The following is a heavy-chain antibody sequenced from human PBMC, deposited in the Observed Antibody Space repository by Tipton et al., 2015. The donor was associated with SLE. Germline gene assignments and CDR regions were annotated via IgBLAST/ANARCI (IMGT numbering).Heavy chain of an antibody. V-gene: IGHV4-31*03. CDR2: IYYTGAT. D-gene: IGHD4/OR15-4a*01. CDR3: TSRRSTMATTPFDD. CDR1: GGSISDGAYY. J-gene: IGHJ4*02. Sequence: TLSLTCSVSGGSISDGAYYWSWIRQHPGKGLEWIGYIYYTGATYFNPSLESRVTMSVDTSKNQFSLKLSSVTAADTGLYYCTSRRSTMATTPFDDWGQGTLVTVSS.